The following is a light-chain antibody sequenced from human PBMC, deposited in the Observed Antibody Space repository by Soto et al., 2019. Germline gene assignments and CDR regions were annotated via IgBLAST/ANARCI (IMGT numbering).Light chain of an antibody. CDR3: QQYNSYSRT. J-gene: IGKJ1*01. V-gene: IGKV1-17*01. CDR1: QGIRND. Sequence: DIQMTQSPSSLSASVGDRVTITCRASQGIRNDLSWYQQKPGKAPKRLIYAASSLQGGVPSRFSGSGSGTEFTLTISSLQPDDFATYYCQQYNSYSRTFGQGTKVDIK. CDR2: AAS.